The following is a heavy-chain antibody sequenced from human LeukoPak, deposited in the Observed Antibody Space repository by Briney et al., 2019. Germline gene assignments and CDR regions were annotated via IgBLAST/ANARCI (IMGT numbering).Heavy chain of an antibody. V-gene: IGHV3-30*02. CDR2: IRNDGSNL. J-gene: IGHJ6*03. CDR1: GFTFNTCG. Sequence: AGGSLRLSCAASGFTFNTCGIHWVRQAPGKGLEWVAFIRNDGSNLFYADSVKGRFTISRDNSKNAVFLQMNSLRAEDTAVYYCAKVGKTENYYGSGRFSYYYYMDVWGKGTTVTISS. CDR3: AKVGKTENYYGSGRFSYYYYMDV. D-gene: IGHD3-10*01.